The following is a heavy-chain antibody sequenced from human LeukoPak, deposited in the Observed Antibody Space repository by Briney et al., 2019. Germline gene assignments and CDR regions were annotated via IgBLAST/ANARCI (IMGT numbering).Heavy chain of an antibody. V-gene: IGHV3-21*04. CDR1: GFTFSSYS. CDR2: ISSSSSYI. Sequence: GGSLRLSCAASGFTFSSYSMNWVRQAPGKGLEWVSSISSSSSYIYYVDSVKGRFTISRDNAKNSLYLHMNNLRAEDTAVYYCATEYYDSSASSYNMDVWGKGTTVTVSS. D-gene: IGHD3-22*01. J-gene: IGHJ6*03. CDR3: ATEYYDSSASSYNMDV.